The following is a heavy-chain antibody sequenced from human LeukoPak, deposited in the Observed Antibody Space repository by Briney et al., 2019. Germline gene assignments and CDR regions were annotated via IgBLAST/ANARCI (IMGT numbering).Heavy chain of an antibody. J-gene: IGHJ4*02. CDR3: GRDNQALTMPFDY. CDR2: IWYDGSEK. V-gene: IGHV3-33*01. Sequence: GGSLILSCVASGFTFSSYGMHWVRQAPGKGLEWVAVIWYDGSEKYYADSVKGRFTVSRDNSKNTLFLQLTSLRVEDTAVYYCGRDNQALTMPFDYWGQGTLVTVSS. CDR1: GFTFSSYG. D-gene: IGHD1-14*01.